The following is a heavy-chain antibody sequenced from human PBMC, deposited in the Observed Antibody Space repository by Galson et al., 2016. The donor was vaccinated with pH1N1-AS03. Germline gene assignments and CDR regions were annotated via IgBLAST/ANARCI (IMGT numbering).Heavy chain of an antibody. Sequence: SVKVSCKASGGTFSNNSVSWVRQAPGQGLEWMGRIIPLFGTPNYAQKFQGRVTISADEFTSTVYLELSSLRSEDTAVYYCARDKRPTYDIDSSATNNWFDPWGQGTLVTVSS. J-gene: IGHJ5*02. D-gene: IGHD3-22*01. CDR2: IIPLFGTP. CDR1: GGTFSNNS. V-gene: IGHV1-69*13. CDR3: ARDKRPTYDIDSSATNNWFDP.